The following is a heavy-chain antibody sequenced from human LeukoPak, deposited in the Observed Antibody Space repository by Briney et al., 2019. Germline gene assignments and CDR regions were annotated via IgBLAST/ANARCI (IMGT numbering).Heavy chain of an antibody. Sequence: GGSLRLSCKPSGFIFSSYGMHWVRQAPGKGLEWVANIKQDGSEKYYVDSVKGRFTISRDNAKNSLYLQMNSLRAEDTAVYYCARFQLVFDDWGQGTLVTVSS. D-gene: IGHD6-13*01. CDR3: ARFQLVFDD. J-gene: IGHJ4*02. CDR1: GFIFSSYG. CDR2: IKQDGSEK. V-gene: IGHV3-7*01.